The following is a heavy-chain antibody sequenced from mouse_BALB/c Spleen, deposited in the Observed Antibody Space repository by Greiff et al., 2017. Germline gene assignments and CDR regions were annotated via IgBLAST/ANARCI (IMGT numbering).Heavy chain of an antibody. D-gene: IGHD2-1*01. CDR1: GFTFSSFG. CDR3: ARSDVNYCAY. CDR2: ISSGSSTI. V-gene: IGHV5-17*02. J-gene: IGHJ3*01. Sequence: DVMLVESGGGLVQPGGSRKLSCAASGFTFSSFGMHWVRQAPEKGLEWVAYISSGSSTIYYADTVKGRFTISRDNPKNTLFLQMTSLRSEDTAMYYCARSDVNYCAYWGQGTLVTVSA.